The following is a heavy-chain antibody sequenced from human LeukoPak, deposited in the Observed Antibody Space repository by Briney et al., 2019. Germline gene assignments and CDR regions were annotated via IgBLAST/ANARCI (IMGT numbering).Heavy chain of an antibody. V-gene: IGHV3-7*03. CDR1: GFTFSTYW. CDR2: IKQDGSEK. Sequence: GGSLRLSCAASGFTFSTYWMTWVRQAPGKGLEWVANIKQDGSEKNYVDSVKGRFTISRDNAKNSLDLQMNSLRAEDTAVYYCARDHWRRLDYWGQGTLVTVSS. J-gene: IGHJ4*02. CDR3: ARDHWRRLDY. D-gene: IGHD3-3*01.